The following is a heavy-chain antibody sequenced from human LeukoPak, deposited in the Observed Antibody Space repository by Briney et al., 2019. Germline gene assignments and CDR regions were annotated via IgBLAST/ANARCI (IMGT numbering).Heavy chain of an antibody. V-gene: IGHV4-59*08. CDR3: ARQKGDSSSSPDY. Sequence: SETLSLTCTVSGGSISSYYWSWIRQPPGKGLEWIGYIYYSGSTNYNPSLKSRVTISVDTSENQFSLKLSSVTAADTAVYYCARQKGDSSSSPDYWGQGTLVTVSS. J-gene: IGHJ4*02. D-gene: IGHD6-6*01. CDR2: IYYSGST. CDR1: GGSISSYY.